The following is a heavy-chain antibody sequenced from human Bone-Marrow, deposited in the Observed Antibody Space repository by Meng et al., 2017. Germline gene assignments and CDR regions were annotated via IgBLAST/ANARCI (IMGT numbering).Heavy chain of an antibody. CDR2: IKQDGSEK. CDR3: ARDFTSASTVVKPIDY. D-gene: IGHD4-23*01. J-gene: IGHJ4*01. CDR1: GFTFSSYW. V-gene: IGHV3-7*01. Sequence: GESLKISCAASGFTFSSYWMSWVRQAPGKGLEWVANIKQDGSEKYYVDSVKGRFTISRDNAKNSLYLQMNSLRAEDTAVYYCARDFTSASTVVKPIDYWGHGKQVNGAS.